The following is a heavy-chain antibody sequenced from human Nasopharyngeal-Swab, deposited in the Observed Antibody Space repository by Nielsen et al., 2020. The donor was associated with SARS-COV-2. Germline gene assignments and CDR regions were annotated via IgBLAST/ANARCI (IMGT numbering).Heavy chain of an antibody. CDR2: VKQDGSEK. J-gene: IGHJ5*02. Sequence: GRSLRLSCAASGFSFSNYWMSWVRQTPGEGLEWVASVKQDGSEKHYVDSVKGRFTISRDNANNSLYLQMDGLRAEDTGVYYCPRGRDMIASRPFWFDPWGQGTLATVSS. CDR3: PRGRDMIASRPFWFDP. CDR1: GFSFSNYW. D-gene: IGHD6-6*01. V-gene: IGHV3-7*01.